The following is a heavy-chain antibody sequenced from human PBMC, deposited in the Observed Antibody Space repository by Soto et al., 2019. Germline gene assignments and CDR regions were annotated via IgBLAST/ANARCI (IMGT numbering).Heavy chain of an antibody. J-gene: IGHJ3*02. Sequence: GESLKIYCKGSGYSFTSYWIGWVRQMPWKGLEWMVIIYPGDSDTRYSPSFQVQVTISADKSISTAYLQWSSLKASDTAMYYCARQWGGYYDSSGYYGFDAFDIWGQGTMVTVSS. CDR2: IYPGDSDT. CDR3: ARQWGGYYDSSGYYGFDAFDI. V-gene: IGHV5-51*01. D-gene: IGHD3-22*01. CDR1: GYSFTSYW.